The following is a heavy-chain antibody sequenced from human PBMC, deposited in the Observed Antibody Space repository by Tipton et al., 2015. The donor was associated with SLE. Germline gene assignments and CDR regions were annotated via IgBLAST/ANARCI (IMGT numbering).Heavy chain of an antibody. Sequence: TLSLTCAVSGASIRTYYWSWIRQSPGKGLEWIGHMYHSGSTNYNPSLASRVTIPIDKSKNQLSLTLNSVTTADTAMYYCARGTPFMEWERNWFDPWGQGTLVTVSS. D-gene: IGHD3-3*01. CDR3: ARGTPFMEWERNWFDP. V-gene: IGHV4-59*01. CDR2: MYHSGST. CDR1: GASIRTYY. J-gene: IGHJ5*01.